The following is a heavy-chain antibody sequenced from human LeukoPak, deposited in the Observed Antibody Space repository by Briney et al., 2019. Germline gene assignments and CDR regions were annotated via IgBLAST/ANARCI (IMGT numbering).Heavy chain of an antibody. Sequence: GGSLRLSCAASGFTVSHYYMTWVRQAPGKGLECVSVIYSGGSTYSADSVKGRFTISRDNAKNTLYLQMNSLRAEDTAVYYCAALDHGHDYWGQGTLVTVSS. J-gene: IGHJ4*02. CDR3: AALDHGHDY. CDR2: IYSGGST. V-gene: IGHV3-53*01. CDR1: GFTVSHYY.